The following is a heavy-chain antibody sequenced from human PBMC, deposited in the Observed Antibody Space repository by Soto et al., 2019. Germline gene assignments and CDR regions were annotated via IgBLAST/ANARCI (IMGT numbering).Heavy chain of an antibody. CDR3: ARDSTVYYYDGSGWSDY. J-gene: IGHJ4*02. CDR2: IWYDGSNK. V-gene: IGHV3-33*01. CDR1: GFTFSSYG. D-gene: IGHD3-22*01. Sequence: PGGSLRLSCAASGFTFSSYGMHWVRQAPGKGLEWVAVIWYDGSNKYYADSVKGRFTISRDNSKNTLYLQMNSLRAEDTAVYYCARDSTVYYYDGSGWSDYWGQGTLVTVSS.